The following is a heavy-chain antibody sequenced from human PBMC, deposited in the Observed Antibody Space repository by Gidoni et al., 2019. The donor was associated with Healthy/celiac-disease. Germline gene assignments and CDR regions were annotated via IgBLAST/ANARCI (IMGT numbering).Heavy chain of an antibody. D-gene: IGHD3-22*01. CDR3: AKPFPNYYDSSGYYDY. CDR1: GFTFSSYG. Sequence: QVQLVESGGGVVQPGRSLRLSCEASGFTFSSYGMHWVRQAPGKGLEWVAVISYDGSNKYYADSVKGRFTISRDNSKNTLYLQMKSLRAEDTAVYYCAKPFPNYYDSSGYYDYWGQGTLVTVSS. V-gene: IGHV3-30*18. CDR2: ISYDGSNK. J-gene: IGHJ4*02.